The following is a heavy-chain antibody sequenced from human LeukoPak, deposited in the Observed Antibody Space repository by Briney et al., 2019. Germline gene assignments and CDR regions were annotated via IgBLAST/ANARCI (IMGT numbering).Heavy chain of an antibody. J-gene: IGHJ6*03. Sequence: GESLKISCKGSGYSFTSYWIGWVRQMPGKGLEWMGIIYPGDSDTRYSPSFQGQVTLSADKSISTAYLQWSSLKASDTAMYYCATMCGSNEGYYYMDVWGKGTTVTVSS. D-gene: IGHD3-10*01. V-gene: IGHV5-51*01. CDR3: ATMCGSNEGYYYMDV. CDR1: GYSFTSYW. CDR2: IYPGDSDT.